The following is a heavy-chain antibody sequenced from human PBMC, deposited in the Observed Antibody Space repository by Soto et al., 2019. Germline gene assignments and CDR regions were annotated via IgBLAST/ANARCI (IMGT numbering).Heavy chain of an antibody. CDR3: ARGQEGIVATH. Sequence: QVQLQQWGAGLLKPSETLSLTCTVNGGSLTGYYWSWIRQPPGKGLEWIGEVKDGGSTNYSPSLRGRVSISADTSKSHCCLRLNSVTAADTAVYFCARGQEGIVATHWDQGALVTVSS. CDR2: VKDGGST. V-gene: IGHV4-34*01. CDR1: GGSLTGYY. D-gene: IGHD5-12*01. J-gene: IGHJ4*02.